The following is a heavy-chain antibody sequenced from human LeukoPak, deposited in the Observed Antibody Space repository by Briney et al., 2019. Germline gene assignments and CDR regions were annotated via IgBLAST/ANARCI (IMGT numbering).Heavy chain of an antibody. CDR2: ISSSSSYI. Sequence: GGSLRLSCAASGFTFSSYSMNWVRLAPGKGLEWVSSISSSSSYIYYADSVKGRFTISRDNAKNSLYLQMNSLRAEDTAVYYCASVRIAAADSYWGQGTLVTVSS. CDR3: ASVRIAAADSY. CDR1: GFTFSSYS. D-gene: IGHD6-13*01. V-gene: IGHV3-21*01. J-gene: IGHJ4*02.